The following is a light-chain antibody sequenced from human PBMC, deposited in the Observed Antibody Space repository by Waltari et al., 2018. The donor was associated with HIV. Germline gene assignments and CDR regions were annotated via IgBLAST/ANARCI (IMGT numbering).Light chain of an antibody. Sequence: NFMLTQPNSVSESPGKPVPISSARSSGSIASNFVQWFQQRPVSYPTTVIYECHHRPPGVPDRFSGYIDRSSNSASLASSGLKTEDEAYYYCQSYDTSRQWVFGGGTKLTVL. CDR3: QSYDTSRQWV. CDR1: SGSIASNF. J-gene: IGLJ3*02. V-gene: IGLV6-57*01. CDR2: ECH.